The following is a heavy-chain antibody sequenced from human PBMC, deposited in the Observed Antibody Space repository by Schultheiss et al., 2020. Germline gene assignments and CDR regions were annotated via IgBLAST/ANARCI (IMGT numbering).Heavy chain of an antibody. Sequence: GESLKISCAASGFSFSDYAMHWVRQAPGKGLEWVAVMSYDGSNKKYADSVKGRFTISRDKSKNTLFLQMNSLRAEDTAVYYCAREEMATMGGFDYWGQGTLVTVSS. V-gene: IGHV3-30*03. D-gene: IGHD5-24*01. CDR2: MSYDGSNK. CDR1: GFSFSDYA. J-gene: IGHJ4*02. CDR3: AREEMATMGGFDY.